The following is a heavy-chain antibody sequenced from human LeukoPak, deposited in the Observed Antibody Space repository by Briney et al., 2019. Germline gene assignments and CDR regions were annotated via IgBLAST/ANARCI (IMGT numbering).Heavy chain of an antibody. CDR3: ARQNYDFWSGYDYNWFDP. Sequence: GESLKISCKGSGYSFTSYWISRVRQMPGKGLEWMGRIDPSDSYTNYSPSFQGHVTISADKSISTAYLQWSSLKASDTAMYYCARQNYDFWSGYDYNWFDPWGQGTLVTVSS. CDR1: GYSFTSYW. CDR2: IDPSDSYT. D-gene: IGHD3-3*01. V-gene: IGHV5-10-1*01. J-gene: IGHJ5*02.